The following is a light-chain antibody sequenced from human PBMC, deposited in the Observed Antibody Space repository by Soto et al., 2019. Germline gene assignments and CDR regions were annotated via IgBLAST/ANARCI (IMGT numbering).Light chain of an antibody. Sequence: QSALTQPASVSGSPGQSITISCTGTSSDVGGYNYVSWYQQHPGKAPKLMIYEVSNRPSGVSNRFSGSKSGNTASLTISGLQAEHEADYYCSSYTSISTLWVFGGGTKLTVL. CDR1: SSDVGGYNY. J-gene: IGLJ2*01. V-gene: IGLV2-14*01. CDR2: EVS. CDR3: SSYTSISTLWV.